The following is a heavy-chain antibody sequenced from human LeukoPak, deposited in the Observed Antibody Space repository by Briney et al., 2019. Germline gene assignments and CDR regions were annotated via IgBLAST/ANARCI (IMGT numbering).Heavy chain of an antibody. V-gene: IGHV4-61*01. J-gene: IGHJ4*02. CDR3: ARGSGNMVRGVPPDY. CDR2: IYYSGST. D-gene: IGHD3-10*01. CDR1: GGSISSGSYY. Sequence: SETLSLTCTVSGGSISSGSYYWSWIRQPPGKGLEWIGYIYYSGSTNYNPSLKSRVTISVDTSKNQFSLNLSSVTAADTAVYYCARGSGNMVRGVPPDYWGQGTLVTVSS.